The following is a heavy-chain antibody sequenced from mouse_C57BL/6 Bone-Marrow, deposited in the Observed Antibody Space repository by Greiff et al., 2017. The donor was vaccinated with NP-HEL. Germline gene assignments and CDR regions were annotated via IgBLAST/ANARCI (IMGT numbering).Heavy chain of an antibody. CDR2: ISAGGSYT. D-gene: IGHD2-12*01. CDR1: GFTFSSYA. CDR3: ARPRKLLRVFFDY. Sequence: EVQLVESGGGLVKPGGSLTLSCAASGFTFSSYAMSWVRQTPEKRLEWVATISAGGSYTSYPDNVQGRFTITRDNAKNNLYMKMIHLNSEYAAMYFYARPRKLLRVFFDYWGQGTTLTVSS. J-gene: IGHJ2*01. V-gene: IGHV5-4*01.